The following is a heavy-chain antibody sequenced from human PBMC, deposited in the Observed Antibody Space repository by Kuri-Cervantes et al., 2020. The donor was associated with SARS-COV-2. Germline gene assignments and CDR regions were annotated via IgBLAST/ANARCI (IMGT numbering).Heavy chain of an antibody. CDR1: GFNFGRTD. CDR3: AKDRVGVQDF. J-gene: IGHJ4*02. CDR2: ISHDGKNK. Sequence: GGSLRLSCAASGFNFGRTDMHWVRQAPGKGLQWVAVISHDGKNKKCIASGKGRFTISRDNSQNTLYLPMKGLRSEDTAMYYCAKDRVGVQDFWGQGTLVTVSS. D-gene: IGHD2-21*01. V-gene: IGHV3-30*18.